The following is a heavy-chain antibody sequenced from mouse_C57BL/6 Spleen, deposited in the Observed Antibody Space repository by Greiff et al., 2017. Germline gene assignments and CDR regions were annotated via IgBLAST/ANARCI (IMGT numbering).Heavy chain of an antibody. D-gene: IGHD2-4*01. J-gene: IGHJ4*01. CDR3: ARYTVYYDFDYYAMDY. Sequence: DVQLVASGGGLVQPGGSLSLSCAASGFTFTDYYMSWVRQPPGKALEWLGFIRNKANGYTTAYSASVKGRFTISRDNSQSILYLQMNALRAEDSATYYCARYTVYYDFDYYAMDYWGQGTSVTVSS. V-gene: IGHV7-3*01. CDR1: GFTFTDYY. CDR2: IRNKANGYTT.